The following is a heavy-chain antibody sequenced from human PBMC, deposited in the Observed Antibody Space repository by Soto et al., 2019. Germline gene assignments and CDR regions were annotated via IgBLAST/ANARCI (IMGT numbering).Heavy chain of an antibody. Sequence: HPGGSLRLSCAASGFTFSSYAMSWVRQAPGKGLEWVSAISGSGGSTYYADSVKGRFTISRDNSKNTLYLQMNSLRAEDTAVYYCAKRDYYDSSGYPDYWGQGTLVTVSS. CDR2: ISGSGGST. CDR3: AKRDYYDSSGYPDY. V-gene: IGHV3-23*01. CDR1: GFTFSSYA. J-gene: IGHJ4*02. D-gene: IGHD3-22*01.